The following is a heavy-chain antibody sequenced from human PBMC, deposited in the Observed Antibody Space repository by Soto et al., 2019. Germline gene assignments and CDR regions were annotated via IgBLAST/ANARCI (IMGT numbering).Heavy chain of an antibody. CDR1: GFTFSSYA. V-gene: IGHV3-23*01. J-gene: IGHJ4*02. CDR2: ISGSGGST. D-gene: IGHD3-9*01. CDR3: ARYYDILTGSYYFDY. Sequence: GGSLRLSCAASGFTFSSYAMSWVRQAPGKGLEWVSAISGSGGSTYYADSVKGRFTISRDNSKNTLYLQMNSLRAEDTAVYYCARYYDILTGSYYFDYWGQGTLVTVSS.